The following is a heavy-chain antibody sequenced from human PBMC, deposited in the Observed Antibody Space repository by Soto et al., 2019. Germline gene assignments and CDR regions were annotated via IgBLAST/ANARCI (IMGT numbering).Heavy chain of an antibody. CDR3: ARQRTTVVTQAYFDH. J-gene: IGHJ4*02. V-gene: IGHV4-39*01. CDR2: IYYSGRS. CDR1: GGSITSSSYY. Sequence: PSETLSLTCTVSGGSITSSSYYWGWIRQPPGKGLEWSGGIYYSGRSYYNPSLKSRVTMSVDTSKNQFSLTLNSVTAADAAVYYCARQRTTVVTQAYFDHWGQGTLFTVSS. D-gene: IGHD4-17*01.